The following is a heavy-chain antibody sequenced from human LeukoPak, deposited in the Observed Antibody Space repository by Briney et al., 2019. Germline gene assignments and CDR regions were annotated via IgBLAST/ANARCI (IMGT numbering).Heavy chain of an antibody. D-gene: IGHD3-10*01. CDR1: GVMLNDYA. CDR2: IWVGDSDL. J-gene: IGHJ4*02. Sequence: QPGRSLRLSCKGSGVMLNDYAIHWVRQAPGKGLEWVAVIWVGDSDLYYADSVKGRFTIARDNSKNTVYLEMNSLREEDTAVYYCAKGSHNFDYFDAWGQGTLVTVSS. V-gene: IGHV3-33*08. CDR3: AKGSHNFDYFDA.